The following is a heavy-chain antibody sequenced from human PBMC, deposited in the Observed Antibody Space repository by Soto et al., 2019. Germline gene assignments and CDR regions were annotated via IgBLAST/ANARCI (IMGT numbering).Heavy chain of an antibody. CDR3: ARGDYYDSSGYYPLAFDP. D-gene: IGHD3-22*01. CDR2: IYPGDSDT. J-gene: IGHJ5*02. V-gene: IGHV5-51*01. CDR1: GYSFTIYW. Sequence: GESLKLSFKVSGYSFTIYWIGWVRQMPGKGLEWMGIIYPGDSDTRYSPSFQGQVTISADKSISTAYLQWSSLKASDTAMYYCARGDYYDSSGYYPLAFDPWGQGTLVTVSS.